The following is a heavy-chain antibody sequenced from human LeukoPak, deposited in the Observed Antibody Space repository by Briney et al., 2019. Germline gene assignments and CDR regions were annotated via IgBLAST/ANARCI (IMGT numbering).Heavy chain of an antibody. CDR1: GGSFSGYY. CDR2: INHSGST. J-gene: IGHJ4*02. D-gene: IGHD6-6*01. V-gene: IGHV4-34*01. Sequence: SETLSLTCAVSGGSFSGYYWSWIRQPPGKGLEWIGEINHSGSTNYNPSLKSRVTISVDTSKNQFSLKLSSVTAADTAVYYCARAGIAARGGFDYWGQGTLVTVSS. CDR3: ARAGIAARGGFDY.